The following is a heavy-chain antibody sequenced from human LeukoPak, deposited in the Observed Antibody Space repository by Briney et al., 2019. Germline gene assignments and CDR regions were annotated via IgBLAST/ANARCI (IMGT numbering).Heavy chain of an antibody. Sequence: SETLSLTCTVSGGSISSYYWSWIRQPPGKGLEWIGYIYYSGSTNYNPSLKSRVTISVDTSKNQFSLKLSSVTAADTAVYYCARVGSSHYYYYGVDVWGQGTTVTVSS. CDR1: GGSISSYY. CDR3: ARVGSSHYYYYGVDV. V-gene: IGHV4-59*01. CDR2: IYYSGST. D-gene: IGHD3-10*01. J-gene: IGHJ6*02.